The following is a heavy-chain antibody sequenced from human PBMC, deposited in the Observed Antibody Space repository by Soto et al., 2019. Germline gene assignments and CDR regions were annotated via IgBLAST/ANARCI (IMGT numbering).Heavy chain of an antibody. V-gene: IGHV4-39*01. J-gene: IGHJ4*02. D-gene: IGHD1-1*01. CDR3: ARLGTTDHIIRGNFDS. Sequence: SETLSLTCTVSGGSISSSSSYWGWIRQPPGKGLEWIGSIYYSGSTYYNPSLKSRVNILQDTSKNQFSLNLTSMTAADTAVYYCARLGTTDHIIRGNFDSWGQGTLVTVSS. CDR1: GGSISSSSSY. CDR2: IYYSGST.